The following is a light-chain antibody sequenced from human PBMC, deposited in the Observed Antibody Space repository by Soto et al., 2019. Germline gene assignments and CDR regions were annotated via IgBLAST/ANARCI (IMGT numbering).Light chain of an antibody. V-gene: IGLV3-21*01. Sequence: SYELTQPPSVSVAPGKTARITCGGNNIGSKSVHWYQQKPGQAPVLVIYYDSDRPSGIPERFSGSNSGNTATLTISRVEAGDEADYYCQVWKVFGGGTKLTVL. J-gene: IGLJ2*01. CDR1: NIGSKS. CDR3: QVWKV. CDR2: YDS.